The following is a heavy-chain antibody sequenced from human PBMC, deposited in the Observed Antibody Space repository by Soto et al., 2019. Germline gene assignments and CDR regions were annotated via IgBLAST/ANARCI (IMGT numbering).Heavy chain of an antibody. Sequence: SETLSLTCTVSGGSISSYYWSWIRQPPGKGLEWIGYVYYRGSTNYNPSLKSRVSISLDTSKNQFSLNLTSVTAADTAVYYCARDRAVISFDYWGLGTLVTVSS. CDR2: VYYRGST. J-gene: IGHJ4*02. D-gene: IGHD2-21*01. CDR1: GGSISSYY. CDR3: ARDRAVISFDY. V-gene: IGHV4-59*01.